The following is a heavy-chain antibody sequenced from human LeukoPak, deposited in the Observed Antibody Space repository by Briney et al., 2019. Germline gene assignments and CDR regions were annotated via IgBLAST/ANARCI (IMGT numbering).Heavy chain of an antibody. D-gene: IGHD3-10*01. V-gene: IGHV1-18*01. CDR2: ISAYNGNT. CDR1: GYTFTSYG. CDR3: AREWFGELFLDY. Sequence: ASVKVSCKASGYTFTSYGISWVRQAPGQGLEWMGWISAYNGNTNYAQKLQGRVTMTTDTSTSTAYMELRSLRSDDAAVYYCAREWFGELFLDYWGQGTLVTVSS. J-gene: IGHJ4*02.